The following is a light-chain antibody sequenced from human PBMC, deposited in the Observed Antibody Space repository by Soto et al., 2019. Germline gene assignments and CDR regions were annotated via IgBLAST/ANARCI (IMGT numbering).Light chain of an antibody. CDR3: QQRSNWPPIT. CDR1: QSVSSY. V-gene: IGKV3-11*01. J-gene: IGKJ5*01. CDR2: DAS. Sequence: EIVLTQSPATLSLSPGERATLSCRASQSVSSYLAWYQQKPGRAPRLLIYDASNRATGIPARFSGSGSGTDFTLTISSLEPEDFAVYYCQQRSNWPPITFGQGTRREIK.